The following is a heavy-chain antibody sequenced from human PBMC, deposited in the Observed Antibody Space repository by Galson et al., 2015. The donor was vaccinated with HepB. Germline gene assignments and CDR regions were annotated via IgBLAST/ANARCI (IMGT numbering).Heavy chain of an antibody. CDR1: GFTFDDYA. CDR3: AKDMHGGGDSGFDY. CDR2: ISWNSGSI. J-gene: IGHJ4*02. V-gene: IGHV3-9*01. Sequence: SLRLSCAASGFTFDDYAMHWVRQAPGKGLEWVSGISWNSGSIGYADSVKGRFTISRDNAKNSLYLQMNSLRAEDTALYYCAKDMHGGGDSGFDYWGQGTLVTVSS. D-gene: IGHD2-21*02.